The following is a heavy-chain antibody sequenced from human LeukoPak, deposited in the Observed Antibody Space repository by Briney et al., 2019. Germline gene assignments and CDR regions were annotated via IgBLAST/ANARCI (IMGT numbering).Heavy chain of an antibody. V-gene: IGHV3-30-3*01. CDR1: GFTFSSYA. D-gene: IGHD3-10*01. Sequence: GGSLRLSCAASGFTFSSYAMHWVRQAPGKGLEWVAVISYDGSNEYYADSVKGRFTISRDNSKNTLYLQMNSLRAEDTAVYYCAKGRVWFDPWGQGTLVTVSS. CDR2: ISYDGSNE. J-gene: IGHJ5*02. CDR3: AKGRVWFDP.